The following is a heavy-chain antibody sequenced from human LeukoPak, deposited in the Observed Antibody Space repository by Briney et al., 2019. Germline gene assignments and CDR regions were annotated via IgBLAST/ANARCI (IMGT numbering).Heavy chain of an antibody. J-gene: IGHJ6*03. V-gene: IGHV3-30*04. CDR2: IAYDGSKQ. CDR3: ARDPYSGSYGNYYYYFMDV. CDR1: GFTFRNHA. Sequence: GGSLRLSCVASGFTFRNHAFEWVRQAPGKGLEWVAVIAYDGSKQYYGDPLKGRFTISRDNVKETLYLEMNSLRAEDTAVYYCARDPYSGSYGNYYYYFMDVWGKGTTVTISS. D-gene: IGHD1-26*01.